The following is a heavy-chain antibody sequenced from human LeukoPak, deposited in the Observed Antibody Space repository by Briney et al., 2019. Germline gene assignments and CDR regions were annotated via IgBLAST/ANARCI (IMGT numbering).Heavy chain of an antibody. Sequence: LRLSXXASGFTXSSNYMSWVRQAPGKGLEWVSVIYSGGSTYYADSVKGRFTISRDNSKNTLYLQMNSLRAEDTAVYYCARVFDAFDIWGQGTMVTVSS. J-gene: IGHJ3*02. CDR3: ARVFDAFDI. CDR2: IYSGGST. CDR1: GFTXSSNY. V-gene: IGHV3-66*01.